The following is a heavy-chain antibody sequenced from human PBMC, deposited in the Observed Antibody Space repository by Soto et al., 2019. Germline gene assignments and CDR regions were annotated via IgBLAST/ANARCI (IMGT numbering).Heavy chain of an antibody. D-gene: IGHD3-10*01. J-gene: IGHJ5*02. Sequence: SETLSLTCAVYGGSFSGYYWSWIRQPPGKGLEWIGEINHSGSTNYNPSLKSRVTISVDTSKNQFSLKPSSVTAADTAVYYCARSGYYGSGSYYPRNWFDPWGQGTLVTVSS. CDR3: ARSGYYGSGSYYPRNWFDP. V-gene: IGHV4-34*01. CDR2: INHSGST. CDR1: GGSFSGYY.